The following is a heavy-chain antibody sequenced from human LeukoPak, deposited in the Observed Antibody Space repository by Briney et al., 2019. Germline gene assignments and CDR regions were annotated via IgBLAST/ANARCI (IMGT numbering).Heavy chain of an antibody. V-gene: IGHV4-34*01. CDR2: INHRGST. D-gene: IGHD3-3*01. J-gene: IGHJ4*02. Sequence: SETLSLTCAVYGGSFSGYYWSWIRQPPGKGLEWIGEINHRGSTNYNPSLKSRVTISVDTSKNQFSLKLSSVTAADTAVYYCARGSRATIFGLWGQGTQVTVSS. CDR3: ARGSRATIFGL. CDR1: GGSFSGYY.